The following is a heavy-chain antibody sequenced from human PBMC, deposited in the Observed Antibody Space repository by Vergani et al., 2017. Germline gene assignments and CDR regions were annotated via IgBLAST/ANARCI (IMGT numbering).Heavy chain of an antibody. V-gene: IGHV3-23*01. CDR3: AKGHYDFWSGYPSRRSDY. CDR1: GFTFSSYA. CDR2: ISGSGGST. D-gene: IGHD3-3*01. J-gene: IGHJ4*02. Sequence: EVQLLESGGGLVQPGGSLRLSCAASGFTFSSYAMSWVRQAPGKGLEWVSAISGSGGSTYYADSVKCRFTISRDNSKNTLYLQMNSLRAEDTAVYYCAKGHYDFWSGYPSRRSDYLGQGTLVTVSS.